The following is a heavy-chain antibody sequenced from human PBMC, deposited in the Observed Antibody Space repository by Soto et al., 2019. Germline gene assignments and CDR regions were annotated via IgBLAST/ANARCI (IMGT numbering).Heavy chain of an antibody. CDR2: IKSKTDGGTI. J-gene: IGHJ1*01. CDR1: VFTVSEEW. D-gene: IGHD3-10*01. V-gene: IGHV3-15*01. CDR3: AVHSTTWFRDYFQN. Sequence: GGALRLCGVASVFTVSEEWMSWVRQGPGKGLEWVGRIKSKTDGGTIDYAAPVKGRFTISRHDSRNRLYLEINSLKTEDTAVYYCAVHSTTWFRDYFQNWGQGTLVTVSS.